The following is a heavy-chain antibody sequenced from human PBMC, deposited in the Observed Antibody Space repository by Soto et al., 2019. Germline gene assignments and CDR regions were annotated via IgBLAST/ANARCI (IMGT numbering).Heavy chain of an antibody. J-gene: IGHJ4*02. Sequence: GGSLRLSCAASGFTFSDYYMSWIRQAPGKGLEWVSYISSSSSTIYYADSVKGRFTISRDNAKNSQYMQMNSLRAEDTAVYYCARVGARGYEYIWWRPRGFDYWGQGTLVTVSS. CDR3: ARVGARGYEYIWWRPRGFDY. D-gene: IGHD3-16*01. CDR1: GFTFSDYY. V-gene: IGHV3-11*01. CDR2: ISSSSSTI.